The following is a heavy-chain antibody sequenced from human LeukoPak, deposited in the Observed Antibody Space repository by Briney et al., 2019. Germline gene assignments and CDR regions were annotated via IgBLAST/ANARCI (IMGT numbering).Heavy chain of an antibody. CDR3: ARNGTIFGVVTLGFDY. D-gene: IGHD3-3*01. CDR1: GFTFSSYS. J-gene: IGHJ4*02. CDR2: ISSSSSYI. V-gene: IGHV3-21*01. Sequence: GGSLRLSCAASGFTFSSYSMNWVRQAPGKGLEWVSSISSSSSYIYYADSVKGRFTISRDNAKNSLYLQMNSLRAEDTAVYYCARNGTIFGVVTLGFDYWGQGTLATVSS.